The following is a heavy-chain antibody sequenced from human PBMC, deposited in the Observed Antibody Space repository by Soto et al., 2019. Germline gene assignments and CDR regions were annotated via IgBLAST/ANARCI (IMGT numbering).Heavy chain of an antibody. CDR2: IIPIFGTA. Sequence: NVSCKSSGGTFSRFLIGWVRQAPGQGLEWVGGIIPIFGTANYAQKFQGRVTITADDSTSTVYMELSGLKSEDTAVYYCILDCTSMSCYGYLGVDVWGQGTSVTVSS. J-gene: IGHJ6*02. V-gene: IGHV1-69*01. CDR1: GGTFSRFL. D-gene: IGHD2-2*01. CDR3: ILDCTSMSCYGYLGVDV.